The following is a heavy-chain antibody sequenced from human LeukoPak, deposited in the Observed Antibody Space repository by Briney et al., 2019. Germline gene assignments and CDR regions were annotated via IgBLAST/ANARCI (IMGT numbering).Heavy chain of an antibody. CDR1: GFTFSTNA. CDR3: ARDGSGSIDLDH. V-gene: IGHV3-23*01. CDR2: ISVSGDET. D-gene: IGHD3-3*01. Sequence: PGGSLRLSCAVSGFTFSTNAMSWVRQAPGKGLEWVSGISVSGDETYYTDSVKGRFTISRNNAKNTVYLQMNSLRVDDTAVYYCARDGSGSIDLDHWGQGTLVTVSS. J-gene: IGHJ4*02.